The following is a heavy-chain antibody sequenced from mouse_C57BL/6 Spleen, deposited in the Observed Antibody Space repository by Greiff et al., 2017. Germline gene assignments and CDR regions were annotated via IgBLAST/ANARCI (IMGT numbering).Heavy chain of an antibody. Sequence: VQLKQSGPVLVKPGASVKMSCKASGYTFTDYYMNWVKQSHGKSLEWIGVINPYNGGTSYNQKFKSKATLTVDKSSSTAYMELNSLTSEDSAVYYCARRLDRRAMDYWGQGTSVTVSS. CDR2: INPYNGGT. J-gene: IGHJ4*01. CDR3: ARRLDRRAMDY. CDR1: GYTFTDYY. V-gene: IGHV1-19*01.